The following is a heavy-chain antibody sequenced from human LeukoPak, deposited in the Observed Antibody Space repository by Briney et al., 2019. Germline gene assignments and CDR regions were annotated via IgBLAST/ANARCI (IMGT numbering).Heavy chain of an antibody. D-gene: IGHD5-24*01. V-gene: IGHV4-61*02. CDR1: GGSISSGSYY. CDR3: ARDHVGRDGYNPPHY. J-gene: IGHJ4*02. Sequence: SETLSLTCTVSGGSISSGSYYWSWIRQPPGKGLEWIGRIYTSGSTNYNPSLKSRVTISVDTSKNQFSLKLSSVTAADTAMYYCARDHVGRDGYNPPHYWGQGTLVTVSS. CDR2: IYTSGST.